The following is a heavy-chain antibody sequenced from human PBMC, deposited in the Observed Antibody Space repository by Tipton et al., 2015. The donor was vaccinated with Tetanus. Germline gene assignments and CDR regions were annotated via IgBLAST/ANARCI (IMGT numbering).Heavy chain of an antibody. J-gene: IGHJ4*02. CDR2: INPSGGST. CDR3: AREEGHQDY. Sequence: QLVQSGAEVKKPGASVKVSCKASGYTFTSYYMHWVRQAPGQGLEWMGIINPSGGSTTYAQKFQGRVTMTTDTSTSTAYMELRSLRSDDTAVYYCAREEGHQDYWGQGTLVTVSS. V-gene: IGHV1-46*01. CDR1: GYTFTSYY.